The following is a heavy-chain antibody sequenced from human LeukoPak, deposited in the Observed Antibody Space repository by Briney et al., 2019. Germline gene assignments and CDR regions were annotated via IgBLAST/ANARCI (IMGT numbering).Heavy chain of an antibody. CDR1: GFTFGSYA. CDR3: ARERAHSIVVVPAAIVL. Sequence: GGSLRLSCEASGFTFGSYAMYWVRQAPGKGLEWVAGIFGSGGSAHYADSAKGRFTISRDNSKNTAYLQINSLRAEDTAVYYCARERAHSIVVVPAAIVLWGQGTLVTVSS. V-gene: IGHV3-23*01. J-gene: IGHJ4*02. D-gene: IGHD2-2*02. CDR2: IFGSGGSA.